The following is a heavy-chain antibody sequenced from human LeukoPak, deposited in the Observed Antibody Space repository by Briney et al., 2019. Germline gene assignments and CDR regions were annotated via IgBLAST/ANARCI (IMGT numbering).Heavy chain of an antibody. CDR3: AKTPEGAFDI. CDR2: ISSSGGST. Sequence: GGSLRLSCAASGFTFSNYAMSWVRQAPGKGLEWVSAISSSGGSTYYADSVKGRFTISGDNSKNTLYLQMNSLRAADTAIYYCAKTPEGAFDIWGQGTMVTVSS. CDR1: GFTFSNYA. V-gene: IGHV3-23*01. J-gene: IGHJ3*02.